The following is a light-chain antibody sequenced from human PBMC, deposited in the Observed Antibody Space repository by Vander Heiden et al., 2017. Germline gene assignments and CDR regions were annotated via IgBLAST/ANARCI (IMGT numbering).Light chain of an antibody. Sequence: EIVMTQSPATLSVSLGERATLSCRASQSVSSNLAWYQQKPGQAPRLLIYDASTRATGIPTRFSGRGSGTEFTVTISSLQSEDFAVYYCQQYDNWPPITFGPGTKVDIK. V-gene: IGKV3-15*01. CDR1: QSVSSN. CDR3: QQYDNWPPIT. J-gene: IGKJ3*01. CDR2: DAS.